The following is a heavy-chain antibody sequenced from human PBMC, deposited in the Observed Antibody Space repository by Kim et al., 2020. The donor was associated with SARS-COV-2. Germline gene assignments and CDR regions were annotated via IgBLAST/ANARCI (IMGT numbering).Heavy chain of an antibody. CDR2: IYPGDSET. Sequence: GESLKISCKVSGDSFSTYWIAWARQMPGKGLEWMGMIYPGDSETRYSPSFQGQVTFSVDRSINTAYVQWSSLKASDTAMYYCARQWEQYFDSWGQGTLVTVSS. V-gene: IGHV5-51*01. CDR3: ARQWEQYFDS. CDR1: GDSFSTYW. J-gene: IGHJ4*02. D-gene: IGHD1-26*01.